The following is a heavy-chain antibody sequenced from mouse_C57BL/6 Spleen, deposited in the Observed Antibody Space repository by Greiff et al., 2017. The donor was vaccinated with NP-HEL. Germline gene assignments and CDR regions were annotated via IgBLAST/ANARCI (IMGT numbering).Heavy chain of an antibody. CDR1: GYTFTDYE. V-gene: IGHV1-15*01. CDR3: TERDYLYAMDY. Sequence: QVQLQQSGAELVRPGASVTLSCKASGYTFTDYEMHWVKQTPVHGLEWIGAIDPETGGTAYNQKFKGKAILTADKSSSTAYMELRSLTSEDSAVYYCTERDYLYAMDYWGQGTSVTVSS. D-gene: IGHD2-4*01. J-gene: IGHJ4*01. CDR2: IDPETGGT.